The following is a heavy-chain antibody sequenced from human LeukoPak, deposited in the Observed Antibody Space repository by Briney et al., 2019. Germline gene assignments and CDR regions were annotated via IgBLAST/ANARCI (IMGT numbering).Heavy chain of an antibody. CDR3: ARTRAYDYVWGSYQDFYYMDV. CDR1: GGSFSGYY. V-gene: IGHV4-34*01. CDR2: INHSGST. D-gene: IGHD3-16*02. Sequence: SETLSLTCAVYGGSFSGYYWSWIRQPPGKGLEWIGEINHSGSTNYNPSLKSRVTISVDTSKNQFSLKLSSVTAADTAVYYCARTRAYDYVWGSYQDFYYMDVWGKGTTVTVSS. J-gene: IGHJ6*03.